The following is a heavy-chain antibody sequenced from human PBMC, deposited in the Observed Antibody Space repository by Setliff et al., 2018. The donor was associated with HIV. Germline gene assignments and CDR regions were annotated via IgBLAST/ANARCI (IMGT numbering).Heavy chain of an antibody. CDR3: AVTKMPYHFEF. CDR1: GYTFTEYT. CDR2: INPGNGNT. Sequence: ASVKVSCKTSGYTFTEYTLHWVRQAPGQGPEWMGWINPGNGNTKYSQKFKNRVTISRDISANLAFMELTSLRFDDTALYFCAVTKMPYHFEFWGPGTQVTVSS. D-gene: IGHD2-2*01. V-gene: IGHV1-3*01. J-gene: IGHJ4*02.